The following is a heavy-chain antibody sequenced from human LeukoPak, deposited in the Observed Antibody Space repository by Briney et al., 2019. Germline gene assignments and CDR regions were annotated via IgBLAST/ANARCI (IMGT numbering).Heavy chain of an antibody. J-gene: IGHJ5*02. D-gene: IGHD4-23*01. V-gene: IGHV4-59*12. CDR1: GGSISIYY. CDR2: IYYSGST. CDR3: ARDHPFSTVVTLNWFDP. Sequence: SETLSLTCTVSGGSISIYYWSWIRQAPGKGLEWIGYIYYSGSTNYNPSLKSRVIISVDTSKNQFSLKLSSVTAADTAVYYCARDHPFSTVVTLNWFDPWGQGTLVTVSS.